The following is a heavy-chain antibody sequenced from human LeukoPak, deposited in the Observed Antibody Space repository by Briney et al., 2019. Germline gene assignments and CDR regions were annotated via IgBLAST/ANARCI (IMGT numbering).Heavy chain of an antibody. CDR2: MNPNSGNT. D-gene: IGHD2-2*01. CDR1: GYTFTSYD. CDR3: ARGLSHQLPRYNWFDP. V-gene: IGHV1-8*03. Sequence: RASVKVSCKASGYTFTSYDINWVRQATGQGLEWMGWMNPNSGNTGYAQKFQGRVTITRNTSISTAYMELSSLRSEDTAVYYCARGLSHQLPRYNWFDPWGQGTLVTVSS. J-gene: IGHJ5*02.